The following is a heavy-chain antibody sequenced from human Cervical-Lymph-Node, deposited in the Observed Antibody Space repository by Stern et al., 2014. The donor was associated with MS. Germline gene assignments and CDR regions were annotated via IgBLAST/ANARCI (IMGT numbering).Heavy chain of an antibody. D-gene: IGHD3-3*01. CDR2: IYTSGST. Sequence: QVQLQESGPGLVKPSQTLSLTCTVSGGSISSGSYYWSWIRQPAGKGLEWIGRIYTSGSTNYNPSLQSRVTISVDTSKNQFSLKLSSVTAADTAVYYCARDHYDFWSGSNWFDPWGQGTLVTVSS. V-gene: IGHV4-61*02. CDR1: GGSISSGSYY. CDR3: ARDHYDFWSGSNWFDP. J-gene: IGHJ5*02.